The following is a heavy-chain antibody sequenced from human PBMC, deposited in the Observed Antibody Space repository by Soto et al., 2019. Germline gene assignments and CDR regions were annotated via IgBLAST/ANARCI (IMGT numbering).Heavy chain of an antibody. CDR3: ARGDYYDSSGTDY. Sequence: SETLSLTCAVYGGSFSGYYWSWIRQPPGKGLEWIGEINHSGSTNYNPSLKSRVTISVDTSKNQFSLKLSSVTAADTAVYYCARGDYYDSSGTDYWGQGTLVTVS. CDR1: GGSFSGYY. CDR2: INHSGST. D-gene: IGHD3-22*01. V-gene: IGHV4-34*01. J-gene: IGHJ4*02.